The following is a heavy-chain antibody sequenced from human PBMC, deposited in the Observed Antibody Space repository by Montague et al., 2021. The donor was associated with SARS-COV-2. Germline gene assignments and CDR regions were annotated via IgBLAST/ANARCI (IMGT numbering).Heavy chain of an antibody. CDR2: IYYSGST. J-gene: IGHJ5*02. D-gene: IGHD1-7*01. Sequence: SETLSLTCTVSGGSVGSSHYYWAWIRQPPGKGLEWIGTIYYSGSTYYNPSPRSRVTIDVDASTNQFSLKLHSVTVADTAVYFCARGLYNWNYEHWFDTWGQGTLVTVSS. V-gene: IGHV4-39*01. CDR1: GGSVGSSHYY. CDR3: ARGLYNWNYEHWFDT.